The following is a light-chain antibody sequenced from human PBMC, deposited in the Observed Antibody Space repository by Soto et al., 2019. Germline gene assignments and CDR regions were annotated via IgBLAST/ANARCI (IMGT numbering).Light chain of an antibody. J-gene: IGKJ1*01. V-gene: IGKV3-20*01. CDR3: KQYGSSRT. CDR1: QRVSSSY. CDR2: GAS. Sequence: EIVLTQSPGTLSLSPGERATLSCRASQRVSSSYLAWYQQKPGQAPRLLIYGASSRATGIPDRFSGSGSGTDFTLTISRLEPEDFAVYYCKQYGSSRTFGQGNKVAIK.